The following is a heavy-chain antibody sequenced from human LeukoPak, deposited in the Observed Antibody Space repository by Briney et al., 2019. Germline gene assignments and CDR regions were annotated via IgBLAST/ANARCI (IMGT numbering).Heavy chain of an antibody. J-gene: IGHJ4*02. CDR2: INPNSGGT. Sequence: GASVKASCKASGYTFTGYYMHWVRQAPGQGLEWMGWINPNSGGTNYAQKFQGRVTMTRDTSISTAYMELSRLRSDDTAVYYCARGEDTAMVSPGFDYWGQGTLVTVSS. V-gene: IGHV1-2*02. CDR1: GYTFTGYY. D-gene: IGHD5-18*01. CDR3: ARGEDTAMVSPGFDY.